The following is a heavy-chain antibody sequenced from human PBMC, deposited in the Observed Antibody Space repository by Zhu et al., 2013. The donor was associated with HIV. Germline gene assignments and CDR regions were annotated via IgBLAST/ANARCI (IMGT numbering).Heavy chain of an antibody. CDR3: ARDMGAAAGFDY. D-gene: IGHD6-13*01. CDR2: IDQSGNT. CDR1: GDSITSGDYY. J-gene: IGHJ4*02. Sequence: QVQLQESGPGLVKPSQTLSLTCAVSGDSITSGDYYWSWIRQPPGKGPEWIGYIDQSGNTYYSPSLKSRLFMSVDTSNNQFSLKLSSVTAADTAVYYCARDMGAAAGFDYWGQGTLVTVSS. V-gene: IGHV4-30-4*01.